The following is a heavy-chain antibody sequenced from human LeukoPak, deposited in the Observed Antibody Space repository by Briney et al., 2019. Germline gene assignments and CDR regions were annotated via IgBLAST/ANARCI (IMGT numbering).Heavy chain of an antibody. CDR3: ARHGWLGVGGWY. D-gene: IGHD6-19*01. CDR1: GVSISSYY. V-gene: IGHV4-4*07. Sequence: SETLSLTCTVSGVSISSYYWSWIRQPAGKGLEWIGRIYSSGNTNYNPSLRSRVTISVDTSKNQFSLELRSVTAADTAVYSCARHGWLGVGGWYWGQGTLVTVSS. CDR2: IYSSGNT. J-gene: IGHJ4*02.